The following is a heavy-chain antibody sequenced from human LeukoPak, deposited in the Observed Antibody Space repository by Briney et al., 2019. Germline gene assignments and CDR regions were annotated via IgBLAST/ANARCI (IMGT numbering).Heavy chain of an antibody. D-gene: IGHD1-14*01. Sequence: SETLSLTCTVSGGSISPHYWSWIRQPPGKGLEWIGYIYYSGSTNYNPSLQSRVTISIDMSKNQFSLKLSSVTAADTAVYHCARHYNLAFDYWGQGTLVTVSS. V-gene: IGHV4-59*08. CDR1: GGSISPHY. J-gene: IGHJ4*02. CDR2: IYYSGST. CDR3: ARHYNLAFDY.